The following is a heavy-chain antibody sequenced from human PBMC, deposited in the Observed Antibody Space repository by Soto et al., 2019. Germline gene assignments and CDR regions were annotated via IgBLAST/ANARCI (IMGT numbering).Heavy chain of an antibody. V-gene: IGHV4-59*11. CDR2: IYYSGST. D-gene: IGHD3-22*01. CDR1: GDSISYHY. J-gene: IGHJ4*02. Sequence: PSETLSLTCTVSGDSISYHYWSWIRQPPGKGLEWIGYIYYSGSTNYSPSLESRVTTSLDTSKNQFSLKLSSVTAADTAVYYCARARRRGYYDSSGHNNFDYWGQGTLVTVSS. CDR3: ARARRRGYYDSSGHNNFDY.